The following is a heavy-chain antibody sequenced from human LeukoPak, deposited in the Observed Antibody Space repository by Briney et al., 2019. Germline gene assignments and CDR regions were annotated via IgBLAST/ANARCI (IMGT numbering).Heavy chain of an antibody. CDR1: GGSISSSSYY. J-gene: IGHJ4*02. CDR3: ARHSGPPTYYFDY. Sequence: NPSETLSLTCTVSGGSISSSSYYWGWIRQPPGKGLEWIGSIYYSGSTYYNPSLKSRVTISVDTSKNQFSLKLSSVTAADTAVYYCARHSGPPTYYFDYWGQGTLVTVSS. D-gene: IGHD2-15*01. V-gene: IGHV4-39*01. CDR2: IYYSGST.